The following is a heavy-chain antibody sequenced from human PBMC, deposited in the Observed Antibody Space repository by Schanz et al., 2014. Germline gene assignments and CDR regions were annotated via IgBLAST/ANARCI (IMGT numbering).Heavy chain of an antibody. CDR1: GFTFGDYA. CDR3: ARDHTTESYYSAGPPIDY. Sequence: EVQLLESGGGLVQPGGSLRLSCAASGFTFGDYAMTWVRQAPGKGLEWVSAINTGVNTYYADSVKGRFTISRDNSKNTLYLQMKSLRAEDTAVYYCARDHTTESYYSAGPPIDYWGQGTLLTVSS. V-gene: IGHV3-23*01. CDR2: INTGVNT. J-gene: IGHJ4*02. D-gene: IGHD1-26*01.